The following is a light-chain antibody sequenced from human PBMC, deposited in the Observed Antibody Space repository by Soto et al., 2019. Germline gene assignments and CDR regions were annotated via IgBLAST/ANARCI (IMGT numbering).Light chain of an antibody. Sequence: QSVLTQPPSVSGAPGQRVTISCAGGSSNIGAGYDVHWYQQLPGTAPKLLIFGNTNRPSGVPDRFSGSKSGTSASLAITGLQADDEADYYCQSYDSSLSVVVFGGGTKVTVL. J-gene: IGLJ2*01. CDR2: GNT. V-gene: IGLV1-40*01. CDR1: SSNIGAGYD. CDR3: QSYDSSLSVVV.